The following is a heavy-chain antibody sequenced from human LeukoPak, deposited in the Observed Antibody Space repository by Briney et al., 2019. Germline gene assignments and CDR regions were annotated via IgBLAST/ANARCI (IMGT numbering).Heavy chain of an antibody. Sequence: GGALRLSCAASGFTFISYAMSWVRQAPGEGLEWVSAISGSGGSTYYADSVKGRFTISRDNSKNTLYLQMNSLRAEDTAVYYCAKDGRYCSSTSCYYYYYMDVWGKGTTVTVSS. V-gene: IGHV3-23*01. CDR2: ISGSGGST. D-gene: IGHD2-2*01. CDR1: GFTFISYA. CDR3: AKDGRYCSSTSCYYYYYMDV. J-gene: IGHJ6*03.